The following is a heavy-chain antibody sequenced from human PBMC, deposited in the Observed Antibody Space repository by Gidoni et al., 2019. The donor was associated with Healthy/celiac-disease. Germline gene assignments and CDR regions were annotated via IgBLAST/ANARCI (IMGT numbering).Heavy chain of an antibody. Sequence: EVQLVQSGAEVKKPGESLRISCKGSGYSFTSYWISWVRQMPGKGLEWMGRIDPSDSYTNYSPSFQGHVTISADKSISTAYLQWSSLKASDTAMYYCARSGYCSSTSCYGYYYYMDVWGKGTTVTVSS. J-gene: IGHJ6*03. CDR1: GYSFTSYW. D-gene: IGHD2-2*03. CDR3: ARSGYCSSTSCYGYYYYMDV. CDR2: IDPSDSYT. V-gene: IGHV5-10-1*03.